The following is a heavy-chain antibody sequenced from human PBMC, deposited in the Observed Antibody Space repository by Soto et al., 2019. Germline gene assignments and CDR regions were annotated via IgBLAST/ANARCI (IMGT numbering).Heavy chain of an antibody. Sequence: EVQLVESGGGLVKPGGSLRLSCAASGFTFSSYSMNWVRQAPGQGLEWVSSISSSSSYIYYADTVKGRFTISRDDAKKSLYLQMNSLRAEDTAVYYCARDRTATTYYYGMDVCGQGTTVTVSS. D-gene: IGHD2-21*02. CDR3: ARDRTATTYYYGMDV. CDR1: GFTFSSYS. CDR2: ISSSSSYI. J-gene: IGHJ6*02. V-gene: IGHV3-21*01.